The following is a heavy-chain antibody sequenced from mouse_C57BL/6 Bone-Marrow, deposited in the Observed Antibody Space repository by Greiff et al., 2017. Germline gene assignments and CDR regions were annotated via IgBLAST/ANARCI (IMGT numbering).Heavy chain of an antibody. CDR2: ISNGGGSA. J-gene: IGHJ4*01. V-gene: IGHV5-12*01. CDR3: ARQHYYAMDY. Sequence: EVNLVESGGGLVQPGGSLTLSCAASGFTFSDYYMYWVRQTPEKRLECVAFISNGGGSAYHPDIVKGRFTISRDNAKNTLYLQMSRLKSEYTAMYYCARQHYYAMDYWGQGTSVTVSS. CDR1: GFTFSDYY.